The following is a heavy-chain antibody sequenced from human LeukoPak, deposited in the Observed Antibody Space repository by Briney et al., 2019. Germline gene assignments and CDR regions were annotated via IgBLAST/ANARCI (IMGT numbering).Heavy chain of an antibody. Sequence: PGGSLRLSCQTSGFVFSNYGMHWVRQAPGKGLKWVAFVRYDESNEYYADSVKGRFTISRDNSRNTLYLQMNSLRAEDTGVYSCAKDSNSGYVSVGPDYWGLGTLVTVSS. V-gene: IGHV3-30*02. CDR1: GFVFSNYG. CDR2: VRYDESNE. D-gene: IGHD5-12*01. CDR3: AKDSNSGYVSVGPDY. J-gene: IGHJ4*02.